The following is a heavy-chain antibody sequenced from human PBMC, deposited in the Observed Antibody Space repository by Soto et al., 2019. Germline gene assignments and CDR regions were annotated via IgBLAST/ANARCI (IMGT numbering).Heavy chain of an antibody. CDR1: GYTFTHYA. CDR3: ARGLAADGA. D-gene: IGHD2-8*02. Sequence: QVQLVQSGAEVKKPGASVKVSCTASGYTFTHYAIHWVRHAPGQRLEWMGFINAGSGNTKYSQTFQGRLTFTKDTSSSTAYRDLSSLRSEDTAIYYCARGLAADGAWGEGTLVTASP. CDR2: INAGSGNT. V-gene: IGHV1-3*01. J-gene: IGHJ4*02.